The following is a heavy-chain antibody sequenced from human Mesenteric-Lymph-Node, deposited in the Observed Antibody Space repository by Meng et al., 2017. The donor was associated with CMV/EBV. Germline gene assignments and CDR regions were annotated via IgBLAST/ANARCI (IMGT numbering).Heavy chain of an antibody. CDR2: ISSDGSNK. D-gene: IGHD5-12*01. CDR3: ARVEGTGYGVLDY. J-gene: IGHJ4*02. Sequence: GESLKISCAASGFTFSNYGMHWVRQAPGKGLEWVALISSDGSNKYYADSVKGRFTISRDNSKNTLYLQMSSLRAEDTAVYYCARVEGTGYGVLDYWGQGTLVTVSS. V-gene: IGHV3-30*19. CDR1: GFTFSNYG.